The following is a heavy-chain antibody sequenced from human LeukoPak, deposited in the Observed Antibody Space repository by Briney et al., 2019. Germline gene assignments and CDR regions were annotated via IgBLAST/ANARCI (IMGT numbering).Heavy chain of an antibody. Sequence: GGSLRLSCAASGFTFSSYAMSWVRQAPGKGLEWVSGISGSGGSTHYADSVKGRFTIYRDNSKNTLYLQMNSLRADDTAVYYCAKVASYYYDSSAYYDHWGQGTLVTVSS. CDR3: AKVASYYYDSSAYYDH. D-gene: IGHD3-22*01. J-gene: IGHJ4*02. CDR1: GFTFSSYA. CDR2: ISGSGGST. V-gene: IGHV3-23*01.